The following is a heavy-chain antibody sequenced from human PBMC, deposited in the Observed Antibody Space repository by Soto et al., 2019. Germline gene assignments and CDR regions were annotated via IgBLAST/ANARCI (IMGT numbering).Heavy chain of an antibody. CDR3: ARVGERYCSGGSCYPFAY. D-gene: IGHD2-15*01. J-gene: IGHJ4*02. CDR1: GGSISSGGYY. CDR2: IYYSGST. V-gene: IGHV4-31*03. Sequence: QVQLQESGPGLVKPSQTLSLTCTVSGGSISSGGYYWSWIRQHPGKGLEWIGYIYYSGSTYYNPSLKSRVTISVDTSKNQFSLKLSSVIAADTAVYYCARVGERYCSGGSCYPFAYWGQGTLVTVSS.